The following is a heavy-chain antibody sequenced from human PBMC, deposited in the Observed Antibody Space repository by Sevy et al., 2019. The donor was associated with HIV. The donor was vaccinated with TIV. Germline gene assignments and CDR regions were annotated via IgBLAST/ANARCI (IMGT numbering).Heavy chain of an antibody. CDR3: ARGRDYGNFDY. CDR1: GFNFSIYG. Sequence: GGSRRLSCAASGFNFSIYGMHWVRQAPGKGLEWVALIWYDGSNKYYADSVKGRFTISRDNSKNTLFLQMNSLRAEDTAVYYCARGRDYGNFDYWGQGTLVTVSS. V-gene: IGHV3-33*01. J-gene: IGHJ4*02. CDR2: IWYDGSNK. D-gene: IGHD4-17*01.